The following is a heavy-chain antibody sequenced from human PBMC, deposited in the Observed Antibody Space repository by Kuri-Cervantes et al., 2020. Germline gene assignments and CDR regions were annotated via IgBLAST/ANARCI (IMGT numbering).Heavy chain of an antibody. V-gene: IGHV1-69*13. J-gene: IGHJ3*02. CDR3: ARTALLWFGELLERRTDAFDI. D-gene: IGHD3-10*01. CDR1: GGTFSSYA. Sequence: SVKVSCKASGGTFSSYAISWVRQAPGQGLEWMGGIIPIFGTANYAQKFQGRVTITADESTSTAYMELNSLRAEDTAVYYCARTALLWFGELLERRTDAFDIWGQGTMVTVSS. CDR2: IIPIFGTA.